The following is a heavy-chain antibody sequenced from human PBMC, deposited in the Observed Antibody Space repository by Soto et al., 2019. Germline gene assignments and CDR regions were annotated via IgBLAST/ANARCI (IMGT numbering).Heavy chain of an antibody. CDR1: GYTFTTYG. CDR2: ISAYNGNT. CDR3: ARSYYYYVWGSYRSAHFDY. D-gene: IGHD3-16*02. V-gene: IGHV1-18*01. J-gene: IGHJ4*02. Sequence: GASVKVSCKASGYTFTTYGITWVRQAPGQGLEWMGWISAYNGNTNYAQKFQGRVTMTRDTSTSTVYMELSSLRSEDTAVYYCARSYYYYVWGSYRSAHFDYSGQGTLVTVSS.